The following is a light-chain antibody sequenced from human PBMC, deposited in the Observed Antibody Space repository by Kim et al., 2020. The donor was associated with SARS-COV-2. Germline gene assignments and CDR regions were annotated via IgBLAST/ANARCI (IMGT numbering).Light chain of an antibody. CDR2: TAS. CDR1: QDISRY. Sequence: DIQMTQSPSSLSASIGDRVTITCRASQDISRYLNWYQQKPGKASKLLIYTASSLQSGVPSRFTGSGSETDFTLTIPSLQPEDFATYYCQQTSSASRTFGQGTKVDIK. V-gene: IGKV1-39*01. J-gene: IGKJ1*01. CDR3: QQTSSASRT.